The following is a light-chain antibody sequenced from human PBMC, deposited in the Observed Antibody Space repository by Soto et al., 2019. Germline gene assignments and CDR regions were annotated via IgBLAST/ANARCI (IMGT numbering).Light chain of an antibody. CDR3: CSYAGSSIPYV. Sequence: SALTQPASVSGSPGQSITISCTGTSSDVGSYNLVSWYQQHPGKAPKLMIYEGSKRPSGVSNRFSGSKSGNTASLTISGLHAEDEADYYCCSYAGSSIPYVFGTGTKLTVL. V-gene: IGLV2-23*01. CDR1: SSDVGSYNL. J-gene: IGLJ1*01. CDR2: EGS.